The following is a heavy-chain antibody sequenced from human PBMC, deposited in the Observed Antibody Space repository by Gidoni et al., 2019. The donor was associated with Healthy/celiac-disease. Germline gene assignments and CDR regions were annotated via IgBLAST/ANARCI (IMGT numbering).Heavy chain of an antibody. CDR2: IKSKTDGGTT. D-gene: IGHD1-26*01. CDR1: GFTFSNAW. V-gene: IGHV3-15*01. J-gene: IGHJ4*02. Sequence: EVQLVESGGGLVKPGGSLRLSCASSGFTFSNAWMSWVRQAPGRGLEWVGRIKSKTDGGTTDYAAPVKGRFTISRDDSKNTLYLQMNSLKTEDTAVYYCTTDLSIVGATVHWGQGTLVTVSS. CDR3: TTDLSIVGATVH.